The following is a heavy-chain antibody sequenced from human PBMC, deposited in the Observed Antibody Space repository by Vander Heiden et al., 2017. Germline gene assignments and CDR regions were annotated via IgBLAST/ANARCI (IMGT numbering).Heavy chain of an antibody. J-gene: IGHJ4*02. CDR1: GFTVSSYS. CDR3: AREPPSYYDSSGYSVY. D-gene: IGHD3-22*01. Sequence: EVQPVASGGGLVKPGGSLRLSCAASGFTVSSYSMNWVRQAPGKGLEWVSSISSSSSYIYYADSVKGRFTISRDNAKNSLYLQMNSLRAEDTAVYYCAREPPSYYDSSGYSVYWGQGTLVTVAS. CDR2: ISSSSSYI. V-gene: IGHV3-21*01.